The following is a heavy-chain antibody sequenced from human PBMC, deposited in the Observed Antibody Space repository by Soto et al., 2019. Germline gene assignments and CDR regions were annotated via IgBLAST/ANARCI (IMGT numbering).Heavy chain of an antibody. D-gene: IGHD3-3*01. CDR2: IYYSGST. V-gene: IGHV4-39*01. J-gene: IGHJ4*02. Sequence: QLQLQESGPGLVKPSETLSLTCTVSGGSISSSSYYWGWIRQPPGKGLEWIGSIYYSGSTYYNPSLKSRVTISVDTSKNQFSLKLSSVTAADTAVYYCARDRFLEWLFHPIFYFDYWGQGTLVTVSS. CDR1: GGSISSSSYY. CDR3: ARDRFLEWLFHPIFYFDY.